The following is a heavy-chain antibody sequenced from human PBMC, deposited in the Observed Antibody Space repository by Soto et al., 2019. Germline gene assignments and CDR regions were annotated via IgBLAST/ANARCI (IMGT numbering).Heavy chain of an antibody. J-gene: IGHJ4*02. CDR3: ARETYYDILTGYYLFDY. CDR1: GGTFSSYA. CDR2: IIPIFGTA. V-gene: IGHV1-69*13. Sequence: SVKVSCKASGGTFSSYAISWVRQAPGQGLEWMGGIIPIFGTANYAQKFQGRVTITADESTSTAYMELSSLRSEDTAVYYCARETYYDILTGYYLFDYWGQGTLVTVSS. D-gene: IGHD3-9*01.